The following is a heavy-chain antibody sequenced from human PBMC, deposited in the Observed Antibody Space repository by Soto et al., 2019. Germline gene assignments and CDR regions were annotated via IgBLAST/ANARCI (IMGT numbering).Heavy chain of an antibody. CDR1: GFTFSSYA. Sequence: EVQLLESGGGLVQPGGSLRLSCAASGFTFSSYAMSWVRQAPGKGLEWVSSISGSGGSTYYADSVKSRFTISRDNSRTTRYLQMNSLRTADTAVYYCATEQRGLSSTARIDYWGQGTRVTVSS. V-gene: IGHV3-23*01. CDR2: ISGSGGST. CDR3: ATEQRGLSSTARIDY. J-gene: IGHJ4*02. D-gene: IGHD6-13*01.